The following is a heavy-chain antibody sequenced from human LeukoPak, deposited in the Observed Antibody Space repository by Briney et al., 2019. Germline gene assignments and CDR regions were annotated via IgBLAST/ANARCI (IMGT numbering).Heavy chain of an antibody. CDR2: IYHSGST. CDR3: ARDSGNYYDSSGYYYGMDV. D-gene: IGHD3-22*01. J-gene: IGHJ6*02. V-gene: IGHV4-4*02. Sequence: SETLSLTCAVSGGPISSSNWWSWVRQPPGKGLEWIGEIYHSGSTNYNPSLKSRVTISVDKSKNQFSLKLSSVTAADTAVYYCARDSGNYYDSSGYYYGMDVWGQGTTVTVSS. CDR1: GGPISSSNW.